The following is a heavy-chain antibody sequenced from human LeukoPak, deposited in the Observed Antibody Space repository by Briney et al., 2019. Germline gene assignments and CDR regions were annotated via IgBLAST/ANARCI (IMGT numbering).Heavy chain of an antibody. Sequence: SETLSLTCTVSGGSISSYSWSWIRQPPGKGLEWIGYIYHSGSTYYNPSLKSRVTISVDRSKNQFSLKLSSVTAADTAVYYCARARGENYYYGMDVWGQGTTVTVSS. V-gene: IGHV4-30-2*01. CDR2: IYHSGST. CDR3: ARARGENYYYGMDV. CDR1: GGSISSYS. D-gene: IGHD3-10*01. J-gene: IGHJ6*02.